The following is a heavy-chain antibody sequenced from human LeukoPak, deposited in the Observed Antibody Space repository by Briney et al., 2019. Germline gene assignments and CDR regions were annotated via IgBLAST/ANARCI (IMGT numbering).Heavy chain of an antibody. D-gene: IGHD3-22*01. CDR2: IYTSGST. CDR1: GGSISSGSYY. J-gene: IGHJ4*02. CDR3: ARDAFYYDSSGSLAY. V-gene: IGHV4-61*02. Sequence: SETLSLTCTVSGGSISSGSYYWSWIRQPAGKGLEWIGRIYTSGSTNYNPSLKSRVTISVDTSRNQFSLRLSSVTAADTAVYYCARDAFYYDSSGSLAYWGQGTLVTVSS.